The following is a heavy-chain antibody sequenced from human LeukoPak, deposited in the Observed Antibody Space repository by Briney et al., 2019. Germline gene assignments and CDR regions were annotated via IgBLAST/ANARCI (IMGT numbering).Heavy chain of an antibody. CDR3: ASTGGYGSGTYDYYYFGMDV. Sequence: ETGGSLRLSCAASGFTFSSYEMNWVRQAPGKGLEWVAYITSSGRIIYYADSVKGRFTITRDNAKNSLYLQMNSLRAEDTAVYYCASTGGYGSGTYDYYYFGMDVWGQGTLVTVSS. V-gene: IGHV3-48*03. CDR2: ITSSGRII. D-gene: IGHD3-10*01. CDR1: GFTFSSYE. J-gene: IGHJ6*02.